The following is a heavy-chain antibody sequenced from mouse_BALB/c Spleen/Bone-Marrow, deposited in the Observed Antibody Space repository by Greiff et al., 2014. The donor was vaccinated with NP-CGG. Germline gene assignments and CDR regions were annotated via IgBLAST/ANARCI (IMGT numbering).Heavy chain of an antibody. CDR1: GYAFSSYW. CDR3: ARMGDYSYYFDY. J-gene: IGHJ2*01. D-gene: IGHD1-1*01. CDR2: IYPGDGDT. V-gene: IGHV1-80*01. Sequence: QVQLQQSGAELVRPGSSVKISCKASGYAFSSYWMNWVKQRPGQGLEWIGQIYPGDGDTNYNGKFKGKATLTADKSSSTAYIQLSSLTSEDSAVYSCARMGDYSYYFDYWGQGTTLTVSS.